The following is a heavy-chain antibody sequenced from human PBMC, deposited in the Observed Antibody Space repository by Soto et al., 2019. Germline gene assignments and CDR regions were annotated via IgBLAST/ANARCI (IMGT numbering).Heavy chain of an antibody. CDR1: GYTLNTYG. V-gene: IGHV1-18*01. Sequence: QVQLVQSGAEVKKPGASVKVSCKASGYTLNTYGITWVRQAPGQGLEWMGWISANNDHTNYPQKLQGRVTMTTDTATSTDYMELRSLTSDDTAVYDCARGTYFDYWGQGTLVTVSS. CDR2: ISANNDHT. CDR3: ARGTYFDY. J-gene: IGHJ4*02.